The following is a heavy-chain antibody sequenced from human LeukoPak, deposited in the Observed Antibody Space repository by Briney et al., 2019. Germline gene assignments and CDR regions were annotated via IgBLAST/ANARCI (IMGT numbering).Heavy chain of an antibody. D-gene: IGHD6-19*01. CDR3: ARGGSSGRLDY. CDR1: GGSISSYY. Sequence: SETLSLTCTVSGGSISSYYWSWIRQPPGKGLEWIGYIYYSGSTNYNPSLKSRVTISIDTSKNQFSLKLSSVTAADTAVYYCARGGSSGRLDYWGRGTLVTVSS. CDR2: IYYSGST. V-gene: IGHV4-59*01. J-gene: IGHJ4*02.